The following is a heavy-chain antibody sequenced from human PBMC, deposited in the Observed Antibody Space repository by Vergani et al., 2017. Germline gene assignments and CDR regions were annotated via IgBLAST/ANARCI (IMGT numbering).Heavy chain of an antibody. D-gene: IGHD6-13*01. Sequence: EVQLVESGGGLVQPGGSLRLSCAASGFTFSSYWMSWVRQAPGKGLEWVANIKQDGSEKYYVDSVKGRFTISRDNAKNSLYLQMNSLRAEDTAVYYCARFMGGIQQLVLPNWFDPWGQGTLVTVSS. CDR3: ARFMGGIQQLVLPNWFDP. V-gene: IGHV3-7*03. CDR2: IKQDGSEK. J-gene: IGHJ5*02. CDR1: GFTFSSYW.